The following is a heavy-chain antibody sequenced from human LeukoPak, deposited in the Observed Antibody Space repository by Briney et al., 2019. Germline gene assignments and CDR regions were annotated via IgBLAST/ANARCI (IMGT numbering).Heavy chain of an antibody. Sequence: QPGGSLRLSCAASGFTFDDYGLSWVRQAPGKGLEWVSTINWNGGSTGYADSVKGRFTISRDNAKNSLYLQMNSLRAEDTALYYCAELGITMIGGVGGKGTTVTISS. V-gene: IGHV3-20*04. CDR1: GFTFDDYG. J-gene: IGHJ6*04. CDR3: AELGITMIGGV. D-gene: IGHD3-10*02. CDR2: INWNGGST.